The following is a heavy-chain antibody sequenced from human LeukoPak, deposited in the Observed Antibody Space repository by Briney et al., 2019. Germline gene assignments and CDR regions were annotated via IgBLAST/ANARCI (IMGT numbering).Heavy chain of an antibody. V-gene: IGHV4-34*01. Sequence: SETLSLTCAVYGGSFSGYYWSWIRQPPGKGLEWIGEINHSGSTNYNPSLKSRVTISVDTSKNQFSLRLRSVTAADTAIYYCARPDINWGQGTLVTVSS. J-gene: IGHJ4*02. CDR1: GGSFSGYY. CDR2: INHSGST. CDR3: ARPDIN. D-gene: IGHD1-14*01.